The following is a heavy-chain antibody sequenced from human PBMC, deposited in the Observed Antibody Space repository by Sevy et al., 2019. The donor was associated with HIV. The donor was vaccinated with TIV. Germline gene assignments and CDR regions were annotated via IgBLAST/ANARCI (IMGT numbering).Heavy chain of an antibody. CDR3: ARDTAAGFDY. CDR1: GFTFSSYW. Sequence: GGSLRLSCAASGFTFSSYWMSWVRQAPGKGLEWVANIKQGGSERNYVDSVMGRFSISRDNAKKSLYLQMNSLRAEDSAVYYCARDTAAGFDYWVQGTLVTVSS. D-gene: IGHD6-13*01. CDR2: IKQGGSER. V-gene: IGHV3-7*01. J-gene: IGHJ4*02.